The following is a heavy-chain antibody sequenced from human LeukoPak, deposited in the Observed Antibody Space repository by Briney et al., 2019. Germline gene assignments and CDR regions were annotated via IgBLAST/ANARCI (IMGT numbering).Heavy chain of an antibody. CDR1: GFTFSKYW. CDR3: ARGVPYPSWSGPHYSDD. CDR2: MKQDGGEK. Sequence: GGSLRLSCAASGFTFSKYWMSWVRQAPGKGLEWVANMKQDGGEKYYVDSVKGRFTISRDNAKNSLYLQMNSLRGEDTAVYYCARGVPYPSWSGPHYSDDWGQGILVTVSS. J-gene: IGHJ4*02. D-gene: IGHD3-3*01. V-gene: IGHV3-7*01.